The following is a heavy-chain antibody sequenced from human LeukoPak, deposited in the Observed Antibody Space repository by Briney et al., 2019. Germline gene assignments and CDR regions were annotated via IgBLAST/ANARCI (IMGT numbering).Heavy chain of an antibody. CDR1: GFTFSSYA. D-gene: IGHD6-19*01. Sequence: GGSLRLSCAASGFTFSSYAISWVPQAPGKRLEWVSAISKSGDSTYYADSVKGRFTISRDNSKNTIYLQMNSLRVEDTAVYYCAKLSGWTGWFFDYWGQGTVVTVSS. V-gene: IGHV3-23*01. CDR2: ISKSGDST. J-gene: IGHJ4*02. CDR3: AKLSGWTGWFFDY.